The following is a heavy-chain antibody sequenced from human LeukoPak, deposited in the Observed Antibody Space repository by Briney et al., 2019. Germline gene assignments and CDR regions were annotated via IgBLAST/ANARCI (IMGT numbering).Heavy chain of an antibody. V-gene: IGHV4-39*01. CDR3: GRHQTMYYGMDV. D-gene: IGHD4/OR15-4a*01. CDR2: IFYSGST. Sequence: SETLSLTCTVSGGAISSSSYYWGWIRQPPGKGLEWIGSIFYSGSTYYNSSLKSRVTISVDTSKNQFSLKLNSVTAADTAVYYCGRHQTMYYGMDVWGQGTTVTVSS. CDR1: GGAISSSSYY. J-gene: IGHJ6*02.